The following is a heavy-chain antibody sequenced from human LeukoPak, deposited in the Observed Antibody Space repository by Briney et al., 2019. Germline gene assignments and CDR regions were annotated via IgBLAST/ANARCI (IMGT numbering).Heavy chain of an antibody. Sequence: GGSPRLSCAASGFTVSSNYMSWVRQAPGKGLEWVSVIYSGGSTYYADSVKGRFTISRDNSKNTLYLQMNSLRTEDTAVYYCARGDFWSGYQPWFDPWGQGTLVTVSS. CDR2: IYSGGST. V-gene: IGHV3-53*01. D-gene: IGHD3-3*01. CDR3: ARGDFWSGYQPWFDP. J-gene: IGHJ5*02. CDR1: GFTVSSNY.